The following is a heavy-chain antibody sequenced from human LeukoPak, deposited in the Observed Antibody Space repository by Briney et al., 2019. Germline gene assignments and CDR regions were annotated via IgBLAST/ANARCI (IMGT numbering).Heavy chain of an antibody. Sequence: GGSLRLSCAVSGITLSNYGMSWVRQAPGKGLEWVAGISDSGGSTNYADSVKGRFTISRDNPKNTLYLQMNSLRAEDTAVYSCARWGLSYTIDYWGQGTLVTVSS. CDR1: GITLSNYG. V-gene: IGHV3-23*01. D-gene: IGHD2-21*01. CDR3: ARWGLSYTIDY. J-gene: IGHJ4*02. CDR2: ISDSGGST.